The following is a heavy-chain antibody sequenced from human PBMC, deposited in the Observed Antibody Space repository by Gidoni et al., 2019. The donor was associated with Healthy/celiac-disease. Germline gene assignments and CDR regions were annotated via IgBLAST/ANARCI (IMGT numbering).Heavy chain of an antibody. Sequence: QVQLVESGGGVVQPGRSLRLSCAASGFTFSSYGMHWVRQAPGKGLEWVAVIWYDGSNKYYADSVKGRFTISRDNSKNTLYLQMNSLRAEDTAVYYCARDYKRAAGPFDYWGQGTLVTVSS. D-gene: IGHD6-13*01. J-gene: IGHJ4*02. CDR2: IWYDGSNK. CDR1: GFTFSSYG. CDR3: ARDYKRAAGPFDY. V-gene: IGHV3-33*01.